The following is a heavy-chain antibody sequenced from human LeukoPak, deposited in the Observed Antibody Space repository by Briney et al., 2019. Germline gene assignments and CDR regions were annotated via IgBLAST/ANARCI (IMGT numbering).Heavy chain of an antibody. CDR3: ARDRPDSSGYYQSLSGYYYYGMDV. CDR2: INPSSGST. V-gene: IGHV1-46*01. Sequence: ASVKVSCKASGYTFISYYMHWVRQAPGQGLEWMGIINPSSGSTTYAQKFQGRVTVTRDTSTSTVYMELSSLRSEDTAVYYCARDRPDSSGYYQSLSGYYYYGMDVWGQGTTVTVSS. J-gene: IGHJ6*02. CDR1: GYTFISYY. D-gene: IGHD3-22*01.